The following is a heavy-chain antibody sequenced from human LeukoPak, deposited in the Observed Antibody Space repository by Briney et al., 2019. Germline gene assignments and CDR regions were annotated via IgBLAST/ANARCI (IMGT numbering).Heavy chain of an antibody. CDR3: ARPRGEDWFDP. J-gene: IGHJ5*02. CDR1: GFTFSSYS. Sequence: GGSLRLSCAASGFTFSSYSMNWVRQAPGKGLEWVSSISSSSSYIYYAESVKGRFTISRDNAKNTLYLQMNSLSAEDTAVYYCARPRGEDWFDPWGQGTLVTVSS. CDR2: ISSSSSYI. D-gene: IGHD3-10*01. V-gene: IGHV3-21*01.